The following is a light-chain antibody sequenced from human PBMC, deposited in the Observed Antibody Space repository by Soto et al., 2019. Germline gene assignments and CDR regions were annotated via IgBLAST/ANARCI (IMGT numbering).Light chain of an antibody. CDR1: SSNIGSDY. CDR3: GAWDSSLTGGV. V-gene: IGLV1-51*02. CDR2: ENS. J-gene: IGLJ2*01. Sequence: QSVLTQPPSVSAAPGQKVTISCSGSSSNIGSDYVSWYQQLPGTAPKLLFYENSERPSGIPDRFSGSKSGTSATLGITGLQTGDEADYYCGAWDSSLTGGVFGGGTKLTVL.